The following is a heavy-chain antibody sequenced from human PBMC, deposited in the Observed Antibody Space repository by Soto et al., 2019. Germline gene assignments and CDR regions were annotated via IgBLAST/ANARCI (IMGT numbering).Heavy chain of an antibody. J-gene: IGHJ4*02. Sequence: QVQLVQSGAEVKKPGSSVKVSCRAGRGSFSASGFSWVRQAPGQGLEWVGGFIPIFGTANYAQKFQDRVTRSEDESKTTVYRELRGLRFEDTALYYCAISGYSYVPTRDWGKGPLVTVST. D-gene: IGHD5-18*01. CDR1: RGSFSASG. V-gene: IGHV1-69*01. CDR2: FIPIFGTA. CDR3: AISGYSYVPTRD.